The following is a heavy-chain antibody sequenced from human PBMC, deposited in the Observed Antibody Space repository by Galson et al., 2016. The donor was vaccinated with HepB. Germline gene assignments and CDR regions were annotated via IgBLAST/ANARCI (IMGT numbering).Heavy chain of an antibody. J-gene: IGHJ4*02. Sequence: SLRLSCAASGFTFSAYPMNWVRQAPGTGLEWVSHINHDSSAMNYALSMKDRFTISRDNAKNSLFLQMDSLSDEDTAVYYCARDINWGLDYWGQGILVTVSS. CDR3: ARDINWGLDY. CDR2: INHDSSAM. CDR1: GFTFSAYP. V-gene: IGHV3-48*02. D-gene: IGHD7-27*01.